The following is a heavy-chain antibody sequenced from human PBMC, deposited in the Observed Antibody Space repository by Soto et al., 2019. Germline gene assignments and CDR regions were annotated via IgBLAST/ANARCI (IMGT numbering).Heavy chain of an antibody. J-gene: IGHJ3*02. D-gene: IGHD2-2*01. CDR2: IYLDDDK. CDR1: GFSLSTSGVG. CDR3: AHSYATPEDIVVVPAAFDAFDI. Sequence: QITLKESGPTLVKPTQTLTLTCTFSGFSLSTSGVGVGWIRQPPGKALEWLALIYLDDDKRYSPSLKSRLTITKDTSKNQVVLTMTNMDPVDTATYYCAHSYATPEDIVVVPAAFDAFDIWGQGTMVTVSS. V-gene: IGHV2-5*02.